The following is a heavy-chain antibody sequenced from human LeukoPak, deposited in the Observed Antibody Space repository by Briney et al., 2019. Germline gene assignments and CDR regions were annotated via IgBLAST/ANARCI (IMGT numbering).Heavy chain of an antibody. J-gene: IGHJ4*02. CDR2: IYYSGST. V-gene: IGHV4-59*08. Sequence: PSETLSLTCTVSGDSINSDYWNWIRQPPGKGLEWIGFIYYSGSTNYNPSLKSRVTISVDASRQHFSLKLNSVTAGDTAVYYCARPYYYGSGSYPYYFDYWGQGTLVTVSS. CDR3: ARPYYYGSGSYPYYFDY. D-gene: IGHD3-10*01. CDR1: GDSINSDY.